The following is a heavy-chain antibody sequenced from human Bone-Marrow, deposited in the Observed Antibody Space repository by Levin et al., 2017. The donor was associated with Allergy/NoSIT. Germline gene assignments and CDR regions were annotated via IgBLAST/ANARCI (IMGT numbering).Heavy chain of an antibody. Sequence: GESLKISCKASGYTFTGYYMHWVRQAPGQGLEWMGWINPNSGGTNYAQKFQGRVTMTRDTSISTAYMELSRLRSDDTAVYYCARVEVAAAGTYWYFDRWGRGTLVTVSS. CDR1: GYTFTGYY. D-gene: IGHD6-13*01. CDR2: INPNSGGT. CDR3: ARVEVAAAGTYWYFDR. V-gene: IGHV1-2*02. J-gene: IGHJ2*01.